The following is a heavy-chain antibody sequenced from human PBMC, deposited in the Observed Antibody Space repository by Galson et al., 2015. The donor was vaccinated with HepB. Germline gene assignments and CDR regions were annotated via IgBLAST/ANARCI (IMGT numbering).Heavy chain of an antibody. D-gene: IGHD2-15*01. CDR1: GFTFSSYA. CDR2: ISGSGGST. J-gene: IGHJ4*02. V-gene: IGHV3-23*01. CDR3: AKGRYCSGGSCYLAVVSHLDY. Sequence: SLRLSCAASGFTFSSYAMSWVRQAPGKGLEWVSAISGSGGSTYYADSVKGRFTISRDNSKNTLYLQMNSLRAEDTAVYYCAKGRYCSGGSCYLAVVSHLDYWGQGTLVTVSS.